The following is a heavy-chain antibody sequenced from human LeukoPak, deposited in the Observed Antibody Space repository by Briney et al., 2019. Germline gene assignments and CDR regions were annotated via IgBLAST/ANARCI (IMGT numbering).Heavy chain of an antibody. Sequence: GGSLRLSCAASGFTFSNYVMSWVRQAPGKGLEWVSTISDSGGSTYYADSVKGRFTISRDNSKNTLYLQMNSLRAEDTAVYYCARDGYYYDSSGYFDAFDIWGQGTMVTVSS. V-gene: IGHV3-23*01. CDR3: ARDGYYYDSSGYFDAFDI. CDR1: GFTFSNYV. CDR2: ISDSGGST. J-gene: IGHJ3*02. D-gene: IGHD3-22*01.